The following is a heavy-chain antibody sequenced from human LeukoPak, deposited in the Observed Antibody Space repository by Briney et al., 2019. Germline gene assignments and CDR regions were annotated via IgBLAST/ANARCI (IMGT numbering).Heavy chain of an antibody. Sequence: GGSLRLSCAASGFTVSSNYMSWVRQAPGNGLEWVSVIYSGGSTYYADSVKGRFTISRDNSKNTLYLQMNSLRAEDTAVYYCASNSPGYSSAWCFDYWGQGTLVTVSS. J-gene: IGHJ4*02. CDR1: GFTVSSNY. CDR2: IYSGGST. V-gene: IGHV3-66*02. CDR3: ASNSPGYSSAWCFDY. D-gene: IGHD6-19*01.